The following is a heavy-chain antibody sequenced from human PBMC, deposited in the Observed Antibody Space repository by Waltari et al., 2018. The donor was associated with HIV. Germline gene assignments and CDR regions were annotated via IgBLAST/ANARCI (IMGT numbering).Heavy chain of an antibody. Sequence: QAQLVESGGGSVKPGGSMRLSCAAPGFSFSHYQMNWIRQAPGKGLEWIAYISSGGDTFIQYADSVKGRFTISRDNAKNSLYLQMSSLRAEDTAVYYCAKDSSYYYFDSWGQGTLVTVSS. CDR1: GFSFSHYQ. CDR2: ISSGGDTFI. J-gene: IGHJ4*02. D-gene: IGHD3-22*01. CDR3: AKDSSYYYFDS. V-gene: IGHV3-11*04.